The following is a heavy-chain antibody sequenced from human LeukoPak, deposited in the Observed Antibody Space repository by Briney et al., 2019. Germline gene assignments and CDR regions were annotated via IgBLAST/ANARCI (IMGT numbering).Heavy chain of an antibody. J-gene: IGHJ4*02. V-gene: IGHV3-30*01. CDR3: ARDHCSSTSCYAFDY. CDR1: GFTFSSYA. CDR2: ISYDGSNK. Sequence: GGSLRLPCAASGFTFSSYAMHWVRQAPGKGLEWVAVISYDGSNKYYADSVKGRFTISRDNSKNTLYLQMNSLRAEDTAVYYCARDHCSSTSCYAFDYWGQGTLVTVSS. D-gene: IGHD2-2*01.